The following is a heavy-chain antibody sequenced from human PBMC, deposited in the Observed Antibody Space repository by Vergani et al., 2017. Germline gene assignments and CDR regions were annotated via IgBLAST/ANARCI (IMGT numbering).Heavy chain of an antibody. Sequence: EVQLVQSGAEVKKPGESLKISCKGSGYSFTEYWIAWVRQMPGKGLEWMGTFYPGDSETSYSPSFQGQVTISADKSISTAYLQWSSLKASDSAMYYCARRGGSSWFIDYWGPGTLVTVSS. V-gene: IGHV5-51*01. J-gene: IGHJ4*02. CDR2: FYPGDSET. CDR1: GYSFTEYW. D-gene: IGHD1-26*01. CDR3: ARRGGSSWFIDY.